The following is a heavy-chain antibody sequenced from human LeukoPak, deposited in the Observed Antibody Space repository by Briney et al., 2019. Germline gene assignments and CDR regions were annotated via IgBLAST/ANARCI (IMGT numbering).Heavy chain of an antibody. CDR3: ASTFYYESSGYPFDY. V-gene: IGHV3-53*01. CDR2: IYSGGST. D-gene: IGHD3-22*01. J-gene: IGHJ4*02. Sequence: PGGSLRLSCAASGFTVSSYSMSWVRQAPGKGLEWVSVIYSGGSTYYADSVKGRFTISRDSSKNTLYLQMNSLRAGDTAVYYCASTFYYESSGYPFDYWGQGTLVTVSS. CDR1: GFTVSSYS.